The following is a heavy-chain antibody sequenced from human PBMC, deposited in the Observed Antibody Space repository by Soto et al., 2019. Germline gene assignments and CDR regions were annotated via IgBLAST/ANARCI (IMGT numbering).Heavy chain of an antibody. V-gene: IGHV1-18*01. Sequence: ASVKVSCKASGYTFTSYGITWVRQAPGQGLEWMGWITPYNGNTNYAQKLQGRVTMTTDTSTSTAYMELRSLRSDDTAVYYCATSDKELNPYLFDFWGQGALVTVSS. CDR2: ITPYNGNT. J-gene: IGHJ4*02. CDR3: ATSDKELNPYLFDF. D-gene: IGHD1-26*01. CDR1: GYTFTSYG.